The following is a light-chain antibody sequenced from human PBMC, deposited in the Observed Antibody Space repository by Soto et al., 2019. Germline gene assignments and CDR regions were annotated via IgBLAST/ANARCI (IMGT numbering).Light chain of an antibody. V-gene: IGLV3-21*04. CDR2: YDS. J-gene: IGLJ2*01. CDR1: NIGSKS. Sequence: SYELTQPPSVSVAPGKTARITCGGNNIGSKSVHWYQQKPGQAPVLVIYYDSDRPSGIPERFSGSNSGNTATLTISRVEAGDEAYYYCQVWDSSSALFGGGTKVTVL. CDR3: QVWDSSSAL.